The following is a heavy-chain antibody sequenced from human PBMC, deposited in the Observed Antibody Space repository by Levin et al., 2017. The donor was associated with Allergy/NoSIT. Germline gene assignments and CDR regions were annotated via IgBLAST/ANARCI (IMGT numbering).Heavy chain of an antibody. Sequence: GGSLRLSCAASGLNFRNSIIHWVRQAPGKGLEYVSAISNIDGSTYYATSVEDRFTISTDNSKNTVYLQMGSLRAEDTAVYYCAREGYTSGRAGAFNMWGQGTMVIVSS. CDR1: GLNFRNSI. D-gene: IGHD6-19*01. J-gene: IGHJ3*02. V-gene: IGHV3-64*01. CDR3: AREGYTSGRAGAFNM. CDR2: ISNIDGST.